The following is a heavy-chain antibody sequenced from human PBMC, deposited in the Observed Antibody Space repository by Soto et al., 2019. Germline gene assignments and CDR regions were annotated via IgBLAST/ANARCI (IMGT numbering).Heavy chain of an antibody. Sequence: LRLSCAASGLTFSSHGMHWIRQAPGEGLEWVAVISFDGSNKYYADSVKGRFTIPRDNSKNTLYLQMNSLRAEDTAVYYCAKERMEQYQLLPFFDYCGQVTLVTVSS. J-gene: IGHJ4*02. CDR1: GLTFSSHG. CDR2: ISFDGSNK. CDR3: AKERMEQYQLLPFFDY. D-gene: IGHD2-2*01. V-gene: IGHV3-30*18.